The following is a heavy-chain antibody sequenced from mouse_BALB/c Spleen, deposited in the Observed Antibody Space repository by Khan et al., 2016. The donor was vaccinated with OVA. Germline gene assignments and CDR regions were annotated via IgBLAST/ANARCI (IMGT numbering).Heavy chain of an antibody. D-gene: IGHD2-3*01. J-gene: IGHJ2*01. V-gene: IGHV1-81*01. CDR3: ARGDGYYVYFDY. CDR1: GYTFTYYV. CDR2: IYPGSDNA. Sequence: VXLQQSGPELVKPGASVKMSCKASGYTFTYYVITWVKQRTGQGLEWIGEIYPGSDNAYYNERFKGKATLTADKSSNTTHMQLSSLTSEDSAVYFCARGDGYYVYFDYWGQGTTLTVSS.